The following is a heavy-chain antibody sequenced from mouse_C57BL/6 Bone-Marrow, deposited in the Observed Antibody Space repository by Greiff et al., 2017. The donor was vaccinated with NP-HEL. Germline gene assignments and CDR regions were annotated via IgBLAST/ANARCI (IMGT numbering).Heavy chain of an antibody. CDR2: ILPGSGST. CDR3: ARQDLITTVVPTDAMDY. J-gene: IGHJ4*01. CDR1: GYTFTGYW. V-gene: IGHV1-9*01. Sequence: QVQLQQSGAELMKPGASVKLSCKATGYTFTGYWIEWVKQRPGHGLEWIGEILPGSGSTNYNEKFKGKATFTADTSSNTAYMQLSSLTTEDSAIYYCARQDLITTVVPTDAMDYWGQGTSVTVSS. D-gene: IGHD1-1*01.